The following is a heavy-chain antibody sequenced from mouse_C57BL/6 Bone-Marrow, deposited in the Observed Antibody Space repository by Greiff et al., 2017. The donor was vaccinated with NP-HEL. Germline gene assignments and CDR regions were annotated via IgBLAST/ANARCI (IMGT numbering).Heavy chain of an antibody. CDR1: GYTFTSYW. CDR3: YAMDY. J-gene: IGHJ4*01. Sequence: QVQLKESGAELAKPGASVKLSCKASGYTFTSYWMHWVKQRPGQGLEWIGYINPSSGYTKYNQKFKDKATLTADNSSSTAYMQLSSLTYEDSAVYYSYAMDYWGQGTSVTVSS. CDR2: INPSSGYT. V-gene: IGHV1-7*01.